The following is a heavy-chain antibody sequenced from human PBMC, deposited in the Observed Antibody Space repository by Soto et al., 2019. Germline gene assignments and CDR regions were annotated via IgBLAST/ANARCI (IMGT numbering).Heavy chain of an antibody. D-gene: IGHD1-1*01. CDR1: GGSISSSSYY. Sequence: SETLSLTCTVSGGSISSSSYYWGWIRQPPGKGLEWIGSIYYSGSTYYNPSLKSRVTISVDTSKNQFSLKLSSVTAADTAVYYCAREPRGNELDYWGQGTLVTVSS. CDR2: IYYSGST. CDR3: AREPRGNELDY. J-gene: IGHJ4*02. V-gene: IGHV4-39*02.